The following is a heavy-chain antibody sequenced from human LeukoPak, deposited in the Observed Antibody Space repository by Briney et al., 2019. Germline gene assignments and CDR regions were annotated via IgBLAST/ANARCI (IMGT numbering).Heavy chain of an antibody. D-gene: IGHD3-22*01. V-gene: IGHV4-59*01. Sequence: PSETLSLTCTVSGGSISSYYWSWIRQPPGKGLEWIGYIYYSGSTNYNPSLKSRVTISVDTSKNQFSLKLSSVTAADTAVYYCARESGDYYDSSGYYDYWGQGTLVTVSS. CDR1: GGSISSYY. CDR3: ARESGDYYDSSGYYDY. CDR2: IYYSGST. J-gene: IGHJ4*02.